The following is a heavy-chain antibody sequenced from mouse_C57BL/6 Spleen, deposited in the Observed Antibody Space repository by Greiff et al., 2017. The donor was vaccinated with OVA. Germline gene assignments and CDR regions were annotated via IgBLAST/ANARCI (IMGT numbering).Heavy chain of an antibody. J-gene: IGHJ2*01. CDR1: GYTFTDYE. V-gene: IGHV1-15*01. Sequence: QVQLQQSGAELVRPGASVTLSCKASGYTFTDYEMHWVKQTPVHGLEWIGAIDPETGGTAYNKKFKGKALLTADQSSTTAYMELRILTSADSSVCYCTRLLRYFDYWGQGTTRTVSS. CDR3: TRLLRYFDY. CDR2: IDPETGGT.